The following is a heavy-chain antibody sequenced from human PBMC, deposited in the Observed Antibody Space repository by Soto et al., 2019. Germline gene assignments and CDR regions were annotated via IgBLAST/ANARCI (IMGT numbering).Heavy chain of an antibody. J-gene: IGHJ4*02. V-gene: IGHV3-30*18. CDR1: GLNFSSYG. CDR3: AKDLTMVRGVLGGDY. D-gene: IGHD3-10*01. CDR2: ISYDGSNK. Sequence: GGPLRLSCAASGLNFSSYGMHWVRQAPGKGLEWVAVISYDGSNKYYADSVKGRFTISRDNSKNTLYLQMNSLRAEDTAVYYCAKDLTMVRGVLGGDYWGQGTLVTVSS.